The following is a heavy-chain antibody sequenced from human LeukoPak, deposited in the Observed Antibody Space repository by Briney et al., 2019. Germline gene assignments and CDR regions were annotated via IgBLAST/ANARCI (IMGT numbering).Heavy chain of an antibody. CDR3: AREGCSSTSCYSVFYYYYYGMDV. CDR2: MNPNSGNT. CDR1: GYTFTSYD. Sequence: ASVKVSCKASGYTFTSYDINWVRQATGQGLEWMGWMNPNSGNTGYAQKFQGRVTMTRNTSISTAYMELSSLRSEDTAAYYCAREGCSSTSCYSVFYYYYYGMDVWGQGTTVTVSS. D-gene: IGHD2-2*01. V-gene: IGHV1-8*01. J-gene: IGHJ6*02.